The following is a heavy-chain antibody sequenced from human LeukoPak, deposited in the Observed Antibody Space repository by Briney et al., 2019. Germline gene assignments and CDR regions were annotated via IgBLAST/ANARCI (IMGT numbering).Heavy chain of an antibody. Sequence: SETLSLTCAVSGDSISSDYYWAWIRQPPGKGPEWIGSVFHSENTYYNPSLKSRVTISVDTPKNQFSLKLTSVTAADTAVYYCARGNEDYYDSSGYLSWGQGTLVTVSS. J-gene: IGHJ5*02. CDR3: ARGNEDYYDSSGYLS. V-gene: IGHV4-38-2*01. CDR1: GDSISSDYY. CDR2: VFHSENT. D-gene: IGHD3-22*01.